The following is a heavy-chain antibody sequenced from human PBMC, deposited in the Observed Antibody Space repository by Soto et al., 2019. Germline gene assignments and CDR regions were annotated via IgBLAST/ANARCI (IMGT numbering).Heavy chain of an antibody. CDR2: IVVGSGNT. J-gene: IGHJ6*02. CDR3: AADSELRYFDLLLHQYYYYGMDV. D-gene: IGHD3-9*01. CDR1: GFTFTSSA. Sequence: QMQLVQTGPEVKKPGTSVKVSCKASGFTFTSSAVQWVRQARGQRLEWIGWIVVGSGNTNYAQKFQERVTITRVTSTSTTYMELSSLRSEDTAVYYCAADSELRYFDLLLHQYYYYGMDVWGQGTTVTVSS. V-gene: IGHV1-58*01.